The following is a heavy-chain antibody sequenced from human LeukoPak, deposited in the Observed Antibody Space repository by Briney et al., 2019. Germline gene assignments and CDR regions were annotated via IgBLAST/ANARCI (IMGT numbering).Heavy chain of an antibody. CDR3: ATSNDAKIAPFDH. J-gene: IGHJ4*02. Sequence: PSETLSLTCTVSGVSMSAYQWSWVRQSPEKGLKWIGCINTKGETSYNPSLKSRVTTSVDTSKSQFSLRLTSVTAADTAVYYCATSNDAKIAPFDHWGQGAPVTVSS. CDR1: GVSMSAYQ. D-gene: IGHD2-21*01. V-gene: IGHV4-4*09. CDR2: INTKGET.